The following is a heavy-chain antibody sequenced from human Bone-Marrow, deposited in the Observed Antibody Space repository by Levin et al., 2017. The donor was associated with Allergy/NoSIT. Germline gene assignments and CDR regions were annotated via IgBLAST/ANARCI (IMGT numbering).Heavy chain of an antibody. V-gene: IGHV3-30*18. CDR1: TINFNTFSFNLFS. J-gene: IGHJ6*04. CDR3: AKDQVGASYLSAMDV. CDR2: ISRDGINK. Sequence: GGSLRLSCAGPTINFNTFSFNLFSMHWVRQAPGKGLEWVAGISRDGINKFYADSVKGRFNISRDNSKDMLYLQMSSLRAEDTALYFCAKDQVGASYLSAMDVWGEGTTVTVSS. D-gene: IGHD1-26*01.